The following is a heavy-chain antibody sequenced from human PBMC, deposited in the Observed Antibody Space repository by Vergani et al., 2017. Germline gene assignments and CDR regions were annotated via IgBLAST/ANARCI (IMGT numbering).Heavy chain of an antibody. CDR2: IYYRGST. J-gene: IGHJ2*01. V-gene: IGHV4-59*01. CDR1: GGSISSYY. CDR3: ARESRPDWYFDL. Sequence: QVQLQESGPGLVKPSETLSLTCTVSGGSISSYYWSWIRQPPGKGLEWIGYIYYRGSTNYNPSLKSRVTITVDTSKNQFSLKLSAVTAADTAVYYCARESRPDWYFDLWGRGTLVTVSS.